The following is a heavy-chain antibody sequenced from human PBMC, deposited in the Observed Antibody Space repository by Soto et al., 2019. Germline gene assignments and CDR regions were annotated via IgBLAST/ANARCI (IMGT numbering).Heavy chain of an antibody. D-gene: IGHD6-19*01. CDR1: GFTVSSNY. Sequence: GGSLRLSCAASGFTVSSNYMSWVRQAPEKGLEWVSVIYSGGSTYYADSVKGRFTISRHNSKNTLYLQMNSLRAEDTAVYYCARGEQWLERHYYYFMDGWGKGTTVIVSS. CDR2: IYSGGST. CDR3: ARGEQWLERHYYYFMDG. J-gene: IGHJ6*03. V-gene: IGHV3-53*04.